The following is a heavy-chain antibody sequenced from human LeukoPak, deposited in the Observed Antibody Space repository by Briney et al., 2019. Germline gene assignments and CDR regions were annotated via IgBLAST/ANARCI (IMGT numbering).Heavy chain of an antibody. V-gene: IGHV4-39*01. Sequence: SETLSLTCTVSGGSISSSSYYWGWIRQPPGKGLEWIGSIYYSGSTYYNPSLKSRVTISVDTSKNQFSLKLSSVTAADTAVYYCARHPRPPQHSSSWSNWFDPWGQGTLVTVSS. CDR2: IYYSGST. J-gene: IGHJ5*02. D-gene: IGHD6-13*01. CDR1: GGSISSSSYY. CDR3: ARHPRPPQHSSSWSNWFDP.